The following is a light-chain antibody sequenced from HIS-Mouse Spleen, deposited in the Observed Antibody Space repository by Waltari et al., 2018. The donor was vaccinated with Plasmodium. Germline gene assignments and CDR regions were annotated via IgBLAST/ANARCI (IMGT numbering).Light chain of an antibody. J-gene: IGKJ1*01. V-gene: IGKV1-39*01. CDR1: QSISSY. CDR2: AAS. CDR3: QQNYNTWT. Sequence: DIQLTHSPSSLSASVGDRVPITCRASQSISSYLNWDQQKPGKAPKLLIYAASSLQSGVPSRFSGSGSGTDFTLTISSLQPEDFATYYCQQNYNTWTFGQGTKVEIK.